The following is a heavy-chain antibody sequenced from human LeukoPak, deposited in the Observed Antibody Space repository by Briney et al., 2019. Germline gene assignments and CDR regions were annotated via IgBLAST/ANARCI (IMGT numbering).Heavy chain of an antibody. J-gene: IGHJ6*02. V-gene: IGHV3-33*01. CDR1: GFTFSSYG. CDR2: IWYDGSNK. D-gene: IGHD3-3*01. Sequence: GRSLRLSCAASGFTFSSYGMHWVRQAPGKGLEWVAVIWYDGSNKYYADSVKGRFTISRDNSKNTLYLQMNSLRAEDTAVYYCAREVEADFWSGYYTSYYGMDVWGQGTMVTVSS. CDR3: AREVEADFWSGYYTSYYGMDV.